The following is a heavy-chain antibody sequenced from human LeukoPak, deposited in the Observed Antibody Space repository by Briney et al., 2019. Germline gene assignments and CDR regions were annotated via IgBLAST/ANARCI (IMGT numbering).Heavy chain of an antibody. CDR2: ISSSGSTI. V-gene: IGHV3-48*03. J-gene: IGHJ3*02. Sequence: QPGGSLRLSCAASGFTFSSYEMNWVRQAPGKGLEWVSYISSSGSTIYYADSVKGRFTISRDNSKNTLYLQMNSLRAEDTAVYYCAKDQFMWAPYAFDIWGQGTMVTVSS. CDR3: AKDQFMWAPYAFDI. D-gene: IGHD1-26*01. CDR1: GFTFSSYE.